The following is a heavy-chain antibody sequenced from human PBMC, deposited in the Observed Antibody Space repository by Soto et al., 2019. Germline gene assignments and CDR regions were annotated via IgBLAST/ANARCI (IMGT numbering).Heavy chain of an antibody. D-gene: IGHD4-17*01. CDR2: IYYSGST. J-gene: IGHJ6*02. V-gene: IGHV4-31*03. Sequence: QVQLQESGPGLVKPSQTLSLTCTVSGGSISSGGYYWSWIRQHPGKSLEWIGYIYYSGSTYYNPSLKSRVTISVDTSKNQFSLKQSSVTAADTAVYYCARLPTVTTAYYYYGMDVWGQGTTVTVSS. CDR1: GGSISSGGYY. CDR3: ARLPTVTTAYYYYGMDV.